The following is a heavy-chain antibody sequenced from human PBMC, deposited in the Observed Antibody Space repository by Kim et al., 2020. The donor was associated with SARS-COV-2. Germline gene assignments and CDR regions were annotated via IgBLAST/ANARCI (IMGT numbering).Heavy chain of an antibody. J-gene: IGHJ3*02. CDR3: ARDPYSSGYYHI. D-gene: IGHD3-22*01. Sequence: GGSLRLSCAASGFTVSSNYMSWVRQAPGKGLEWVSVIYSGGSTYYADSVKGRFTISRDNSKNTLYLQMSSLRAGDTAVYYCARDPYSSGYYHIWGQGTMVSVSS. CDR1: GFTVSSNY. V-gene: IGHV3-66*01. CDR2: IYSGGST.